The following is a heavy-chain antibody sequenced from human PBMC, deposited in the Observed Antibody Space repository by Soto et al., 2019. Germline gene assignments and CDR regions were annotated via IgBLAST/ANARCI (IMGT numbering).Heavy chain of an antibody. V-gene: IGHV3-23*01. CDR3: ASLGVGDWANYYYYYGMDV. CDR1: GFTFSVYA. D-gene: IGHD2-21*02. Sequence: PGGSLRLSCAATGFTFSVYAMTWVRQTPGKGLEWVSAVTANGGSTYSADSVKGRFTISRDNSKNTLFLQMNNLRAGDTAVYYCASLGVGDWANYYYYYGMDVWGQGTTVTVSS. CDR2: VTANGGST. J-gene: IGHJ6*02.